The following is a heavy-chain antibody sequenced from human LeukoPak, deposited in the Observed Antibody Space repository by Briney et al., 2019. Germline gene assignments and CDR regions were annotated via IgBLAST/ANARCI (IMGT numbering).Heavy chain of an antibody. Sequence: GASVKVSCKASGYTFTSYGISWVRQATGQGLEWMEWMNPNSGNTGYAQKFQGRVTMTRNTSISTAYMELSSLRSEDTAVFYCARVNGGYDYWGQGTLVTVSS. CDR3: ARVNGGYDY. CDR2: MNPNSGNT. V-gene: IGHV1-8*02. J-gene: IGHJ4*02. D-gene: IGHD2-8*01. CDR1: GYTFTSYG.